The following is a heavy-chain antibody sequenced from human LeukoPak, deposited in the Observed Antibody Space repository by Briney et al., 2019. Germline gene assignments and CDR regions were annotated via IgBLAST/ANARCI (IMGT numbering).Heavy chain of an antibody. CDR3: ARDRYYYDSSGYPFDY. J-gene: IGHJ4*02. Sequence: SETLSLTCLVSGYSISNGYYWGWIRQPAGKGLEWIGRIHTSGSTNYNPSLKSRVTMSGDTSKNQFSLKLSSVTAADTAVYYCARDRYYYDSSGYPFDYWGQGTLVTVSS. CDR1: GYSISNGYY. CDR2: IHTSGST. D-gene: IGHD3-22*01. V-gene: IGHV4-4*07.